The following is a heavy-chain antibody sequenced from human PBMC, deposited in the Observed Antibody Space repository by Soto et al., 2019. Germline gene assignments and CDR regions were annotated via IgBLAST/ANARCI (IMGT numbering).Heavy chain of an antibody. V-gene: IGHV1-2*02. J-gene: IGHJ6*02. D-gene: IGHD2-2*01. CDR1: GYTFTGYY. CDR2: INPNSGGT. Sequence: ASVKVSCKASGYTFTGYYMHWVRQAPGQGLEWMGWINPNSGGTNYAQKFQGRVTMTRDTSISTAYMELSRLRSDDTAVYYCARVSGYCSSTSCPYYYGMDVWGQGTTVTV. CDR3: ARVSGYCSSTSCPYYYGMDV.